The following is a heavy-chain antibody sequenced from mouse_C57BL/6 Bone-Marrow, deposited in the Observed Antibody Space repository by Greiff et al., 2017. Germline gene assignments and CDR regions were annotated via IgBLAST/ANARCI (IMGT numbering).Heavy chain of an antibody. CDR3: TTSGSGY. J-gene: IGHJ2*01. D-gene: IGHD1-1*01. CDR1: GFNIQADY. CDR2: IDPENGDT. Sequence: SGAELVRPGASVTLSCTASGFNIQADYKHWVKQRPEQGLRWIGWIDPENGDTEYASKFQGKATITADTTSNTAYLQLSSLTSEDTAVYYCTTSGSGYWGQGTTRTVSS. V-gene: IGHV14-4*01.